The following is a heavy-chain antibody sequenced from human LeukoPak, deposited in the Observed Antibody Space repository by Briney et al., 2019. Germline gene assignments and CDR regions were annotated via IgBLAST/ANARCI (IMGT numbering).Heavy chain of an antibody. V-gene: IGHV4-34*01. D-gene: IGHD2-15*01. CDR3: ARAGRGGGMY. J-gene: IGHJ4*02. Sequence: SETLSLTCAVYGGSFSGYYWSWIRQPPGKGLEWIGEINRSGSTDYSPSLKSRVTISVDTSNSRFSLGLSSVTAADTAVYYCARAGRGGGMYWGQGTLVTVSS. CDR2: INRSGST. CDR1: GGSFSGYY.